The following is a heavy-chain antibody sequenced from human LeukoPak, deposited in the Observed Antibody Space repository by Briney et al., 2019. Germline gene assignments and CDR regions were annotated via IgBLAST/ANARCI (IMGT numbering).Heavy chain of an antibody. CDR3: ARDPVDIVVVVADPGGGAFDI. V-gene: IGHV4-59*12. CDR1: GGSISSYY. Sequence: SETLSLTCTVSGGSISSYYWSWIRQPPGKGLEWIGYIYYSGSTNYNPSLKSRVTISVDTSKNQFSLKLSSVTAADTAVYYCARDPVDIVVVVADPGGGAFDIWGQGTMVTVSS. CDR2: IYYSGST. D-gene: IGHD2-15*01. J-gene: IGHJ3*02.